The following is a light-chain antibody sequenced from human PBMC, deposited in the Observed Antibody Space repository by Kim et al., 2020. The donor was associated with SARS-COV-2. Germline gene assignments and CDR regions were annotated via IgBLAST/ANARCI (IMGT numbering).Light chain of an antibody. CDR3: AAWDDSRNGYI. J-gene: IGLJ1*01. Sequence: GQRVTISCSGTSSNIGSNPVNWYRHLPGTAPKLLMYSNNERPSGVPDRFSGSKSGTSASLAIRGLQSVDEADYYCAAWDDSRNGYIFGTGTKVTVL. V-gene: IGLV1-44*01. CDR1: SSNIGSNP. CDR2: SNN.